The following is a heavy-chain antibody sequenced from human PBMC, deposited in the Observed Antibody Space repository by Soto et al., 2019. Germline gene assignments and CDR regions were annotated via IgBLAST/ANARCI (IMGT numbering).Heavy chain of an antibody. CDR2: ISYDGSNK. CDR1: GFTFSSYG. CDR3: ARGATIKLSSFDP. D-gene: IGHD5-12*01. V-gene: IGHV3-30*03. J-gene: IGHJ5*02. Sequence: PGGSLRLSCAASGFTFSSYGMHWVRQAPGKGLEWVAVISYDGSNKYYADSVKGRFTISRDNSKNTLCLQMNSLRAEDTAVYYCARGATIKLSSFDPWGQGTLVTVSS.